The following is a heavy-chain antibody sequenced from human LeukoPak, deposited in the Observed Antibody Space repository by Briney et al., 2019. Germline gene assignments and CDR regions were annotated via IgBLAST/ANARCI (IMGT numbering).Heavy chain of an antibody. D-gene: IGHD6-13*01. V-gene: IGHV3-48*03. Sequence: PGGSLRLSCAASGFTFSSYEMNWVRQAPGKGLEWVSYISSSGSTIYYADSVKGRFTISRDNAKNSLYLQMNSLRAEDTAVYYCARKAAAGNYYYYYYMDVWGKGTTVTVSS. CDR3: ARKAAAGNYYYYYYMDV. CDR1: GFTFSSYE. J-gene: IGHJ6*03. CDR2: ISSSGSTI.